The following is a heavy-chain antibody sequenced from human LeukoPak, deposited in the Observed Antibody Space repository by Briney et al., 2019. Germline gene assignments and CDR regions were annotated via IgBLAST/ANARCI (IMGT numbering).Heavy chain of an antibody. CDR2: INQSGVT. CDR1: GGTFNFYL. V-gene: IGHV4-34*08. J-gene: IGHJ1*01. Sequence: SETLSLTCDFSGGTFNFYLLAWIRQPPGKGLEWIGEINQSGVTSHNPSLKSRVNIAVDTSKNQFSLKLSSVTAADAGVYYCATRGQQLAKGYFQNWGQGTSVIVSS. D-gene: IGHD6-13*01. CDR3: ATRGQQLAKGYFQN.